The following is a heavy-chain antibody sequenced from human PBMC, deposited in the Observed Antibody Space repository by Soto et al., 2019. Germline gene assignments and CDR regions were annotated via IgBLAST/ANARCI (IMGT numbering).Heavy chain of an antibody. J-gene: IGHJ6*03. CDR2: ISGSGGST. D-gene: IGHD2-15*01. Sequence: GGSLRLSCAASGFTFSSYAMSWVRQAPGKGLEWVSAISGSGGSTYYADSVKGRFTISRDNSKNTLYLQMNSLRAEDTAVYYCAKNVVASRPYHHDHLAFWGKGTTVTVSS. V-gene: IGHV3-23*01. CDR3: AKNVVASRPYHHDHLAF. CDR1: GFTFSSYA.